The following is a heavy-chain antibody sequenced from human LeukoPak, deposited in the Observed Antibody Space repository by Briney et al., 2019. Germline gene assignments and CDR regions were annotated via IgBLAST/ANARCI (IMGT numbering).Heavy chain of an antibody. CDR2: IYYSGST. J-gene: IGHJ2*01. CDR3: ARDLANRGNWYFDL. V-gene: IGHV4-59*01. CDR1: GGSISSYY. Sequence: PSETLSLTCTVSGGSISSYYWSWIRQPPGKGLEWIGYIYYSGSTNYNPSLKSRVTISVDTSKNQFSLKLSSVTAADTAVYYCARDLANRGNWYFDLWGRGTLVTVSS. D-gene: IGHD7-27*01.